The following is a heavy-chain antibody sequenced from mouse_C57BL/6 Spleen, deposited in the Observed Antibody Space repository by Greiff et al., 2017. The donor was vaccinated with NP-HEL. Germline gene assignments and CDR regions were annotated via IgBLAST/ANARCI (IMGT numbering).Heavy chain of an antibody. Sequence: QVQLQQSGAELVKPGASVKISCKASGYAFSSYWMNWVKQRPGKGLEWIGQIYPGDGDTNYNGKFKGKATLTADKSSSTAYMQLSSLTSEDSAVYCCARYLTTVVAHWYFDVWGTGTTVTVSS. CDR1: GYAFSSYW. CDR3: ARYLTTVVAHWYFDV. D-gene: IGHD1-1*01. CDR2: IYPGDGDT. J-gene: IGHJ1*03. V-gene: IGHV1-80*01.